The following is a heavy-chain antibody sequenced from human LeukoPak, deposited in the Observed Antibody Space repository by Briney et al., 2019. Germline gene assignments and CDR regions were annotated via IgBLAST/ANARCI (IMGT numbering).Heavy chain of an antibody. CDR3: AKVKGVVPAAIPAPFDY. J-gene: IGHJ4*02. D-gene: IGHD2-2*02. V-gene: IGHV3-30*02. CDR2: IWNGGSHQ. CDR1: GFTFSDYG. Sequence: GGSLRLSCAASGFTFSDYGMHWVRQAPGKGLEWVAVIWNGGSHQYYADSVKGRFTISSDNSKKTLYLQMNSLRADDTAVYYCAKVKGVVPAAIPAPFDYWGQGTLVTVSS.